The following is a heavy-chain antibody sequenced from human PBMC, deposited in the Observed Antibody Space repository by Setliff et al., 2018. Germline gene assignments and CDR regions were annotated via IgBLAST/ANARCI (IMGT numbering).Heavy chain of an antibody. D-gene: IGHD3-22*01. V-gene: IGHV1-69*05. CDR3: ARGQGPRTVVAIPFDH. CDR2: IIPIFGTA. J-gene: IGHJ4*02. CDR1: GGTFSSYA. Sequence: SVKVSCKASGGTFSSYAISWVRQAPGQGLEWMGGIIPIFGTANYAQKFQGRVTITTDESTSTAYLELNTLRSDDTAVYYCARGQGPRTVVAIPFDHWGQGTLVTVSS.